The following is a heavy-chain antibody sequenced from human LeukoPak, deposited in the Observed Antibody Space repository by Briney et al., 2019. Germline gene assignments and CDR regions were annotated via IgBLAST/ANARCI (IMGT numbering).Heavy chain of an antibody. D-gene: IGHD1-1*01. CDR3: AREVLVLERHFDP. CDR1: GYTFTSYD. V-gene: IGHV1-8*01. J-gene: IGHJ5*02. Sequence: GASVKVSCKASGYTFTSYDINWVRQATGQGLEWMGWMNPNGGNTGYAQKFQGRVTMTRNTSISTAYMELSSLRSEDTAVYYCAREVLVLERHFDPWGQGTLVTVSS. CDR2: MNPNGGNT.